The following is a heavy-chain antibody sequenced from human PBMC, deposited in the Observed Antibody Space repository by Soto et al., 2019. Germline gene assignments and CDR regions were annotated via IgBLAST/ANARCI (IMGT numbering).Heavy chain of an antibody. V-gene: IGHV3-33*01. CDR2: IWDDGRNQ. CDR3: GRDPPGGGWTLDY. CDR1: GFTFNIHA. Sequence: PGGSLRLSCAASGFTFNIHAVHWVRQAPGKGQEWVAMIWDDGRNQYYADSVKGRFTVSRDNSEHTVFLQMNSLRVEDTAVYYCGRDPPGGGWTLDYWGQGTLVTVSS. J-gene: IGHJ4*02. D-gene: IGHD6-19*01.